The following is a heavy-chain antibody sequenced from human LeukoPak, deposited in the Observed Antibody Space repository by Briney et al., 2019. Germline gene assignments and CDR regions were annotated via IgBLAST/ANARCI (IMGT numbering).Heavy chain of an antibody. V-gene: IGHV3-33*01. CDR2: IWYDGSNK. D-gene: IGHD6-19*01. J-gene: IGHJ6*02. Sequence: PGGSLRLSCAASGFTFSSYGMHWVRQAPGKGLEWVAVIWYDGSNKYYADSVKGRLTISRDNSKNTLYLQMNSLRAEDTAVYYCARVLPYSSGWYLPSGMDVWGQGTTVTVSS. CDR1: GFTFSSYG. CDR3: ARVLPYSSGWYLPSGMDV.